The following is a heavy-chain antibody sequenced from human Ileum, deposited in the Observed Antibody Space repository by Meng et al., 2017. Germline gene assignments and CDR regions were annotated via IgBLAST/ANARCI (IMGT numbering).Heavy chain of an antibody. Sequence: GESLKISCAASGFTFRSSWMSWVRQAPGKGLEWVANVNPDGTTKLYVDSVKDRFTISRDNTENSLHLQLNSLKVEDTAVYYCARGEGYIGGYLGGQGTLVTVSS. D-gene: IGHD5-18*01. CDR2: VNPDGTTK. V-gene: IGHV3-7*01. CDR3: ARGEGYIGGYL. CDR1: GFTFRSSW. J-gene: IGHJ4*02.